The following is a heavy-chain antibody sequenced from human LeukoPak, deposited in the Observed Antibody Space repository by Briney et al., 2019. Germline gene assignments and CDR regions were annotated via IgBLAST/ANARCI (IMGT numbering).Heavy chain of an antibody. D-gene: IGHD6-19*01. CDR3: AREDEYSSGWFRYFDY. CDR2: TYYRSRWYN. CDR1: GDSVSSNSAA. V-gene: IGHV6-1*01. J-gene: IGHJ4*02. Sequence: SQTLSLTCAISGDSVSSNSAAWNWIRQSPSRGLEWLGRTYYRSRWYNDYAVSVKSRITINPDTSKNQFSLQLSSVTPEDTAVYYCAREDEYSSGWFRYFDYWGQGTLVTVSS.